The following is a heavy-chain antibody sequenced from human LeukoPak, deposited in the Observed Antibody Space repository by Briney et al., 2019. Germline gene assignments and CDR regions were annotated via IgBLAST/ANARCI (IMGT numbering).Heavy chain of an antibody. CDR1: GGTFSSYA. CDR3: ARGDGHQWLVAEYFQH. CDR2: IIPILGIA. V-gene: IGHV1-69*04. D-gene: IGHD6-19*01. J-gene: IGHJ1*01. Sequence: SVKVSCKASGGTFSSYAISWVRQAPGQGLEWMGRIIPILGIANYAQKFQGRVTITADKSTSTAYMELSSLRSEDTAVYYCARGDGHQWLVAEYFQHWGQGTPVTVSS.